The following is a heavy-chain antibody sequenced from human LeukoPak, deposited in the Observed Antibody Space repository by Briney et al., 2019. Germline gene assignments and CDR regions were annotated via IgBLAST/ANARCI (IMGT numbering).Heavy chain of an antibody. V-gene: IGHV3-23*01. CDR3: AREGQRWLTYFDY. CDR2: ISGSGGST. Sequence: PGGSLRLSCAASGFTFSSYAMSWVRQAPGKGLEWVSAISGSGGSTYYADSVKGRFTISKDNSKNTLYLQMNSLRAEDTAVYYCAREGQRWLTYFDYWGQGTLVTVSS. J-gene: IGHJ4*02. CDR1: GFTFSSYA. D-gene: IGHD5-24*01.